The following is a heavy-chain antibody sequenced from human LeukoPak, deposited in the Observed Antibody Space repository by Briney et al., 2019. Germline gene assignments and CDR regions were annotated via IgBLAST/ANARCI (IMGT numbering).Heavy chain of an antibody. J-gene: IGHJ4*02. V-gene: IGHV4-39*07. D-gene: IGHD6-19*01. CDR2: IYYSGST. CDR1: GGSISSSSYY. CDR3: ARGLMSYYFDY. Sequence: SETLSLTCTASGGSISSSSYYWGWIRQPPGKGLEWIGSIYYSGSTYYNPSLKSRVTISVDTSKNQFSLKLSSVTAADTAVYYCARGLMSYYFDYWGQGTLVTVSS.